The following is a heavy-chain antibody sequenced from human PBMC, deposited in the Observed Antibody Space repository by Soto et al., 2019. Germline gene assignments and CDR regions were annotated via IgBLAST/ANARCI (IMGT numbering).Heavy chain of an antibody. CDR3: ARSQSSSTILEIHYYYYYGMYV. CDR2: IIPISGTE. D-gene: IGHD2-2*01. CDR1: GGTFSSYA. Sequence: QVQLVQSGTEVKKPGSSVKVSCKASGGTFSSYAISWVRQAPGQGLEWMGGIIPISGTENYAQKFQGRFTITTNEFRSTGYMELSSLRSEDTAVYSSARSQSSSTILEIHYYYYYGMYVWGQGTTLTFSS. V-gene: IGHV1-69*01. J-gene: IGHJ6*02.